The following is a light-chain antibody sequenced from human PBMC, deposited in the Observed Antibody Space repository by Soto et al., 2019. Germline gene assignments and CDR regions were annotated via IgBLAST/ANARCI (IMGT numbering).Light chain of an antibody. CDR3: QSYDRSLSYV. Sequence: QSVLTKPTSVSGAPGQRVTISCTGSSSNIGAGYDVHWYPQLPGTVPKILIYGNSNRPSWVPDRFSGSNSGTSASLAITGLQAEDEADYYCQSYDRSLSYVFGTGTKLNV. CDR1: SSNIGAGYD. V-gene: IGLV1-40*01. CDR2: GNS. J-gene: IGLJ1*01.